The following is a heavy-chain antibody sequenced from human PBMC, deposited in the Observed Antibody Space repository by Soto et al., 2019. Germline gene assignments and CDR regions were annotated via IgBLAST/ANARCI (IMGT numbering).Heavy chain of an antibody. J-gene: IGHJ6*02. CDR3: ARAAEYSSSSGIYYYYYGMDV. Sequence: SETLSLTCTVSGGSISSYYWSWIRQPPGKGLEWTGYIYYSGSTNYNPSLKSRVTISVDTSKNQFSLKLSSVTAADTAVYYCARAAEYSSSSGIYYYYYGMDVWGQGTTVTVSS. V-gene: IGHV4-59*01. D-gene: IGHD6-6*01. CDR2: IYYSGST. CDR1: GGSISSYY.